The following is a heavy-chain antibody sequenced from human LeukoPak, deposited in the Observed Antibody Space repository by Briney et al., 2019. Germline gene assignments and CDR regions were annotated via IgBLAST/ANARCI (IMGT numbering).Heavy chain of an antibody. D-gene: IGHD3-16*01. CDR2: INHSGST. V-gene: IGHV4-34*01. Sequence: PSETLSLTCAVYGGSFSGYYWSWIRQPPGKGPEWIGEINHSGSTNYNPSLKSRVTISVDTSKNQFSLKLSSVTAADTAVYYCARSSPRGHYDYVWGSYYHTRFDYWGQGTLVTVSS. J-gene: IGHJ4*02. CDR3: ARSSPRGHYDYVWGSYYHTRFDY. CDR1: GGSFSGYY.